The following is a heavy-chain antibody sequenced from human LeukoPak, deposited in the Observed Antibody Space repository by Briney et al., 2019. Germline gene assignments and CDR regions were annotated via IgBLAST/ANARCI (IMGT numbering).Heavy chain of an antibody. D-gene: IGHD5-12*01. Sequence: SETLSLTCTVSGGSISSSSYYWGWIRQPPGKGLEWIGSIYYSGSTYYNPSLKSRVTISVDTSKNQFSLKLSSVTAADTAVYYCAREGLRMNDYWGQGTLVTVSS. CDR3: AREGLRMNDY. CDR1: GGSISSSSYY. J-gene: IGHJ4*02. V-gene: IGHV4-39*02. CDR2: IYYSGST.